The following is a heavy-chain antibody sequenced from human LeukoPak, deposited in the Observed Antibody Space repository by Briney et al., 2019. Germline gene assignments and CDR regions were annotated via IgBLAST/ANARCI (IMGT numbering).Heavy chain of an antibody. CDR2: IYYSGST. V-gene: IGHV4-39*07. Sequence: PSETLSLTCSVSGDSINNYYWNWIRQPPGKGLEWIGSIYYSGSTYYNPSLKSRVTISVDTSKNQFSLKLSSVTAADTAVYYCARDRAAAAGTAPLRYWGQGTLVTVSS. D-gene: IGHD6-13*01. CDR1: GDSINNYY. J-gene: IGHJ4*02. CDR3: ARDRAAAAGTAPLRY.